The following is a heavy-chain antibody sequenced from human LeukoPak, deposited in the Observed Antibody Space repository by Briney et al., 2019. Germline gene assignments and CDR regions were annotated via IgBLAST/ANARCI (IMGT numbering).Heavy chain of an antibody. D-gene: IGHD2-15*01. J-gene: IGHJ4*02. CDR2: ISGSGDTT. V-gene: IGHV3-23*01. Sequence: PGGSLRLSCAASGFTFSSYAMNWVRQAPGKGLEWVSFISGSGDTTYYADSVKGRFTISRDNSKNTLYLQMNSLGGEDTALYYCARYCGAASCYSGFDYWGQGTLVTVAS. CDR1: GFTFSSYA. CDR3: ARYCGAASCYSGFDY.